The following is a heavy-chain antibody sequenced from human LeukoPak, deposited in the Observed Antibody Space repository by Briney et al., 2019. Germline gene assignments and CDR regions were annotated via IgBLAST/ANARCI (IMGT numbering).Heavy chain of an antibody. V-gene: IGHV3-23*01. CDR2: ISGSGFTT. Sequence: GGSLRLSCAASGFTFTNYAMNWVRHTPGMGLEWVSGISGSGFTTYNADSVKGRFTISRDNSKNTLYLQMDSLRAEDTAVYYCAKAVSGWRDAFHIWGQGTMVTVSS. D-gene: IGHD6-19*01. CDR1: GFTFTNYA. CDR3: AKAVSGWRDAFHI. J-gene: IGHJ3*02.